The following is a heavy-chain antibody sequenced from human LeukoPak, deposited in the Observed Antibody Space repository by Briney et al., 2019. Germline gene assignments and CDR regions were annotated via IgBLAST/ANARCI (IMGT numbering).Heavy chain of an antibody. CDR3: ARHDNILTGYDRFDY. D-gene: IGHD3-9*01. J-gene: IGHJ4*02. Sequence: SETLSLTCTVSGGSISSSSYYWGWIRQPPGKGLEWIGSIYYSGSTYYNPSLKSRVTISVDTSKYQFSLKLSSVTAADTAVYYCARHDNILTGYDRFDYWGQGTLVTVSS. V-gene: IGHV4-39*01. CDR1: GGSISSSSYY. CDR2: IYYSGST.